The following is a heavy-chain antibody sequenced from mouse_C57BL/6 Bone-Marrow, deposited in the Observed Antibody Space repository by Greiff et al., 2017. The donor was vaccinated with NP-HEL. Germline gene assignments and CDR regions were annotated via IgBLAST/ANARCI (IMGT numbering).Heavy chain of an antibody. J-gene: IGHJ4*01. D-gene: IGHD1-1*02. Sequence: VQLQESGAELARPGASVKLSCKASGYTFTSYGISWVKQRTGQGLEWIGEIYPRSGNTYYNEKFKGKATLTADKSSSTAYMELRSLTSEDSAVYFCARRKYYGYAMDYWGQGTSVTVSS. CDR2: IYPRSGNT. CDR3: ARRKYYGYAMDY. V-gene: IGHV1-81*01. CDR1: GYTFTSYG.